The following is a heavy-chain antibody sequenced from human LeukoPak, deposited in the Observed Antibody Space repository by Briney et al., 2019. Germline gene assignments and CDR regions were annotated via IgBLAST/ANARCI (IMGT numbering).Heavy chain of an antibody. Sequence: GGSLRLSCAASGFTFSSYGMHWVRQAPGKGLEWVAVISYDGSNKYYADSVKGRFTISRDNSKNTLYLQMNSLRAEDTAVYYCARDQRGVHDAFDIWGQGTMVTVSS. V-gene: IGHV3-30*19. CDR1: GFTFSSYG. J-gene: IGHJ3*02. CDR3: ARDQRGVHDAFDI. D-gene: IGHD3-10*01. CDR2: ISYDGSNK.